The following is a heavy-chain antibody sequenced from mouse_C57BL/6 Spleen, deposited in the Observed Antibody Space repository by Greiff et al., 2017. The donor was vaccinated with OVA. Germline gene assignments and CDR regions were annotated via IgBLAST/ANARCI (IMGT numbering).Heavy chain of an antibody. CDR1: GYTFTSYW. CDR2: IDPSDSET. CDR3: ARKGTTVNAMYY. V-gene: IGHV1-52*01. Sequence: VQLQQPGAELVRPGSSVKLSCKASGYTFTSYWMHWVKQRPIQGLEWIGNIDPSDSETHYNQKFKDKATLTVDKSSSTAYMQLSSLTSEDSAVYYCARKGTTVNAMYYWGQGTSVTVSS. J-gene: IGHJ4*01. D-gene: IGHD1-1*01.